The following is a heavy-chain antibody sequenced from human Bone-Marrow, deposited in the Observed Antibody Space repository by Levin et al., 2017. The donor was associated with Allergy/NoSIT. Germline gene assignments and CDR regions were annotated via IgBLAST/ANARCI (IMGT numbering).Heavy chain of an antibody. J-gene: IGHJ6*03. Sequence: GGSLRLSCVVSGFTSSSEAMSWVRQAPGKGLEWVSGIRGSGENTYYADSVKGRFTISRDSSKNTLFLQMNSLRVEDTAVYFCARDQVSGDYGSGGTFYYYYYMDVWGRGTTVTVSS. D-gene: IGHD4-17*01. CDR2: IRGSGENT. CDR3: ARDQVSGDYGSGGTFYYYYYMDV. V-gene: IGHV3-23*01. CDR1: GFTSSSEA.